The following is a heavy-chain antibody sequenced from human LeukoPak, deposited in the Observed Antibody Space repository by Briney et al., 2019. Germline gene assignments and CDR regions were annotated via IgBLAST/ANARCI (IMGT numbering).Heavy chain of an antibody. Sequence: ASEKVSCKASVYTFTSYNINWVRQATGQGLEWMGWRNPNRGNTDYAQKFQGQVTLTRNTSISTAYMELSSLRSEDTAVYYCARDLYPNYYDSSGYSFDYWGQGTLVTVSS. J-gene: IGHJ4*02. CDR2: RNPNRGNT. CDR1: VYTFTSYN. V-gene: IGHV1-8*03. CDR3: ARDLYPNYYDSSGYSFDY. D-gene: IGHD3-22*01.